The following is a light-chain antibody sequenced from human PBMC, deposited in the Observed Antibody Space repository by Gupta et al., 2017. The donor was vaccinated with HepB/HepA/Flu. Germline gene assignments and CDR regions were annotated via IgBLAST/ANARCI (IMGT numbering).Light chain of an antibody. Sequence: QPVPTQPPSASGPRGQRVNISCTGSSSNSGKDNAYWYQQLPGTAPIPLIYNDNPRPSGVPDRLPGSKSGTTASLAFSGLRSEDEADYYCVGWDDSLSGYVFGAGTKVTVL. J-gene: IGLJ1*01. V-gene: IGLV1-47*02. CDR3: VGWDDSLSGYV. CDR2: NDN. CDR1: SSNSGKDN.